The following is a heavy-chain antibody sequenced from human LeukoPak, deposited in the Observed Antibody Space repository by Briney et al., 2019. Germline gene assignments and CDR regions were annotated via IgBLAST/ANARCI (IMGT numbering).Heavy chain of an antibody. Sequence: SVKVSCKASGGTFSSYAISWVRQAPGQGLEWMGGIIPIFGTANYAQKFQGRVTITADESTSTAYMELRSLRSDDTAVYYCARDQGYYDFWSGYFFRCWFDPWGQGTLVTVSS. CDR2: IIPIFGTA. D-gene: IGHD3-3*01. V-gene: IGHV1-69*13. CDR3: ARDQGYYDFWSGYFFRCWFDP. CDR1: GGTFSSYA. J-gene: IGHJ5*02.